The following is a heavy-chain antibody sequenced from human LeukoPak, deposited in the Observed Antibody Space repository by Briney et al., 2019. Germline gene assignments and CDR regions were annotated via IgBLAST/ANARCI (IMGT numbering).Heavy chain of an antibody. CDR3: TTARYSPEYFQH. J-gene: IGHJ1*01. D-gene: IGHD1-14*01. V-gene: IGHV3-30-3*01. Sequence: PGGSLRLSCAASGFTFSVCAMHWIRQPPGRGLEWVAVISYDGSNKYYADSVKGRFTISRDNSKNTLYLQMNSLKTEDTAVYYCTTARYSPEYFQHWGQGTLVTVSS. CDR1: GFTFSVCA. CDR2: ISYDGSNK.